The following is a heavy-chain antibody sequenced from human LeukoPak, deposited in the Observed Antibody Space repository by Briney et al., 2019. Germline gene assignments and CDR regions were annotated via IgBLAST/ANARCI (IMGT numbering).Heavy chain of an antibody. J-gene: IGHJ5*02. V-gene: IGHV1-8*01. D-gene: IGHD6-13*01. CDR1: GYTFASYD. Sequence: GASVKVSCKASGYTFASYDINWVRQATGQGLEWMGWMNPNSGNTGYAQKFQGRVTMTRNTSISTAYMELSSLRSEDTAVYYCARTGSSWYGWFDPWGQGTLVTVSS. CDR3: ARTGSSWYGWFDP. CDR2: MNPNSGNT.